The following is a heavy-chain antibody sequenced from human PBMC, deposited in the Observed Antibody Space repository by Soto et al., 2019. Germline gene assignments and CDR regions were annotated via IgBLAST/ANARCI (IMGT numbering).Heavy chain of an antibody. CDR2: ISYDGSNR. Sequence: GESLKISCAASGFTFSNYGMHWVRQAPGKDLEWLAVISYDGSNRYYADSVKGRFTISRDNSKNTLYLQMNSLRAEDTAMYYCAKGYSSSSIFDYWGQGTLVTVSS. CDR1: GFTFSNYG. D-gene: IGHD6-6*01. CDR3: AKGYSSSSIFDY. V-gene: IGHV3-30*18. J-gene: IGHJ4*02.